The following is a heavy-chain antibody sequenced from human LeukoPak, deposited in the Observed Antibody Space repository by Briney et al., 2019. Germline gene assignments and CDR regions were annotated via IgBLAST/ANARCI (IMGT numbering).Heavy chain of an antibody. CDR1: GGSFSGYY. CDR3: ARVGGVVPAATLDH. V-gene: IGHV4-34*01. Sequence: SETLSLTCAVYGGSFSGYYWRWIRQPPGKGLEWIGEINHSGSTNYNPSLKSRVTISVDTSKNQFSLKLSSVTAADTAVYYCARVGGVVPAATLDHWGQGTLVTVSS. CDR2: INHSGST. J-gene: IGHJ4*02. D-gene: IGHD2-2*01.